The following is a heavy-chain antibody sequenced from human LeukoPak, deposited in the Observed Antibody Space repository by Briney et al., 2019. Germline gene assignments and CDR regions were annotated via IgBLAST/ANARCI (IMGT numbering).Heavy chain of an antibody. CDR2: INAVDGNT. J-gene: IGHJ3*02. Sequence: ASVKVSCEASGYNFSNHTLHWVRQAPGQRLEWMGWINAVDGNTKYSQKLQDRVTITRDTSASTAYMELSSLRSEDTAVYYCARHGIAVASDAFDIWGQGTMVTVSS. CDR3: ARHGIAVASDAFDI. V-gene: IGHV1-3*01. D-gene: IGHD6-19*01. CDR1: GYNFSNHT.